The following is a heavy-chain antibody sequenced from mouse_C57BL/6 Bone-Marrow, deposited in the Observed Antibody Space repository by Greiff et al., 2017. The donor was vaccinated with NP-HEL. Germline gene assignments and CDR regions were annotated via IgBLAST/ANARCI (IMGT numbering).Heavy chain of an antibody. CDR2: ISYDGSN. CDR3: ARDIGSSGDY. J-gene: IGHJ2*01. V-gene: IGHV3-6*01. Sequence: EVKLQESGPGLVKPSQSLSLTCSVTGYSITSGYYWNWIRQFPGNKLEWMGYISYDGSNNYNPSLKNRISITRDTSTNQFFLKLNSVTTEDTATYYSARDIGSSGDYWGQGTTLTVSS. CDR1: GYSITSGYY. D-gene: IGHD1-1*01.